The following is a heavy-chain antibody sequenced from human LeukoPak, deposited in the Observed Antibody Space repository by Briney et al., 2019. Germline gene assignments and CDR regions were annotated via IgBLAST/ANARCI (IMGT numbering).Heavy chain of an antibody. CDR2: INWSGGST. J-gene: IGHJ3*02. V-gene: IGHV3-20*04. D-gene: IGHD3-10*01. CDR3: ARDFVMVRGGGAFDI. CDR1: GFTFDDYG. Sequence: GGSLRLSCAASGFTFDDYGMSWVRQAPGKGLEWVSGINWSGGSTGYADSVKGRFTISRDNAKNSLYLQMNSLRAEDTALYYCARDFVMVRGGGAFDIWGQGTMVTVSS.